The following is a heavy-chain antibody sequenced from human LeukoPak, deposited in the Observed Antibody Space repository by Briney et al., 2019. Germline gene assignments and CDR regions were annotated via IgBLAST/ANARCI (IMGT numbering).Heavy chain of an antibody. Sequence: SVKVSCKASGYTFTSYAISWVRQAPGQGLEWMGGIIPIFGTANYAQKFQGRVTITADESTSTAYMELSSLRSEDTAVYYCARDREQQLVPGYFDYWGQGTLVTVSS. V-gene: IGHV1-69*13. CDR3: ARDREQQLVPGYFDY. CDR1: GYTFTSYA. D-gene: IGHD6-13*01. CDR2: IIPIFGTA. J-gene: IGHJ4*02.